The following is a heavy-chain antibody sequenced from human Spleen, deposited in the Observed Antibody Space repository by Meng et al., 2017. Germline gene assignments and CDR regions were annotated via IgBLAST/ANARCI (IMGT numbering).Heavy chain of an antibody. V-gene: IGHV3-21*01. CDR3: ARDPMDSGTYGGY. CDR1: GFTLSIFS. CDR2: YTSGGYI. D-gene: IGHD1-26*01. J-gene: IGHJ4*02. Sequence: GESLKISCAASGFTLSIFSMQWVRQAPGKGLEWVSSYTSGGYIYYADSVKGRFTISRDNGKDSLYLQMNSLRAGDTAIYYCARDPMDSGTYGGYWGQGTLVTVSS.